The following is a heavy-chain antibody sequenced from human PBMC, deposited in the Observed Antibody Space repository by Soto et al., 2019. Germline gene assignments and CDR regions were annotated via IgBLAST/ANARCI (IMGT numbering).Heavy chain of an antibody. CDR3: ARGKALDI. D-gene: IGHD6-6*01. Sequence: WASGKGCWKATRGTFSSFAINWVRQAPGQGPEWMGGTIPILGTANYAQKFQGRVTIIADETTNTASLELTSLRSEDTAVYYCARGKALDIWGQGTTVTVSS. V-gene: IGHV1-69*13. CDR2: TIPILGTA. CDR1: RGTFSSFA. J-gene: IGHJ6*02.